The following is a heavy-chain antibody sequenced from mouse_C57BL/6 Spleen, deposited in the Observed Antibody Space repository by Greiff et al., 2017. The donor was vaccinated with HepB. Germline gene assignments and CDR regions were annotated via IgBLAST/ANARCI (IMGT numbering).Heavy chain of an antibody. CDR3: ARYYDSSMDY. CDR1: GYTFTSYG. J-gene: IGHJ4*01. Sequence: QVQLKQSGAELARPGASVKLSCKASGYTFTSYGISWVKQRTGQGLEWIGEIYPRSGNTYYNEKFKGKATLTADKSSSTAYMELRSLTSEDSAVYFCARYYDSSMDYWGQGTSVTVSP. CDR2: IYPRSGNT. V-gene: IGHV1-81*01. D-gene: IGHD2-4*01.